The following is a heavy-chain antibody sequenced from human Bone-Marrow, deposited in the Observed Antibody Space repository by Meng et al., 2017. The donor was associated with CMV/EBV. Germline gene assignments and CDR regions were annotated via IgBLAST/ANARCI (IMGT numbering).Heavy chain of an antibody. D-gene: IGHD3-22*01. Sequence: GESLKISCAASGFTFSSYSMNWVRQAPGKGLEWVSSISSSSSYIYYADSVKGRFTISRDNAKNSLYLQMNSLRAEDTAVYYCARGPPYYVIYYGMDVWGQPTTVTVSS. V-gene: IGHV3-21*01. CDR1: GFTFSSYS. CDR2: ISSSSSYI. CDR3: ARGPPYYVIYYGMDV. J-gene: IGHJ6*02.